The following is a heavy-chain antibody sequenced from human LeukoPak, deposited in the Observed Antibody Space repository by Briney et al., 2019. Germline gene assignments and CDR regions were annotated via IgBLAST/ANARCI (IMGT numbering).Heavy chain of an antibody. CDR3: ARDRGDAFDI. CDR2: INHSGST. J-gene: IGHJ3*02. CDR1: GGSFSGYY. V-gene: IGHV4-34*01. Sequence: ASETLSLTCAVYGGSFSGYYWSWIRQPPGKGLEWIGEINHSGSTNYNPSLKSRVTISVDTSKNQFSLKLSSVTAADTAVYYCARDRGDAFDIWGQGTMVTVSS.